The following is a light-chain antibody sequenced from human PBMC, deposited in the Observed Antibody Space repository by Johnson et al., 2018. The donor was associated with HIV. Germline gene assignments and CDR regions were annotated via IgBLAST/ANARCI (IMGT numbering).Light chain of an antibody. V-gene: IGLV1-51*01. Sequence: QSVLTQPPSVSAAPGQKVTISCSGSTSNIGNNYVSWYQQFPGTAPKLLIYDNNKRPSGIPDRISGSKSGTSATLGITGLQPGDAADYCCGTWDTRLLAGHFFGPGTKVTVL. CDR2: DNN. CDR3: GTWDTRLLAGHF. J-gene: IGLJ1*01. CDR1: TSNIGNNY.